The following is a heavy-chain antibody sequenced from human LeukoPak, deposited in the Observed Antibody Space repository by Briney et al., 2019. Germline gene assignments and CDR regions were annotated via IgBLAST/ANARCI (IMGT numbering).Heavy chain of an antibody. J-gene: IGHJ4*02. CDR3: AKDALSAVPLYFFDY. CDR2: IYSGGST. Sequence: PGGSLSLSCAASGFTVSSNYMSWVRQAPGKGLEWVSVIYSGGSTYYAGSVKGRLTISRDNSKNTLYLQMNSLRAEDTAVYYCAKDALSAVPLYFFDYWGQGTLVTVSS. V-gene: IGHV3-53*01. D-gene: IGHD6-25*01. CDR1: GFTVSSNY.